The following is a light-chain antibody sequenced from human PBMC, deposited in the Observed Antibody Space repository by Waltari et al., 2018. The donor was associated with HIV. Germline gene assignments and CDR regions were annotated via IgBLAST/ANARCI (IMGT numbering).Light chain of an antibody. CDR1: SSNIGNKT. CDR2: SNN. Sequence: QSVLTQPPSASGTPGQRVTISCSGSSSNIGNKTVNWYQQLPGTAPKLLIYSNNQRPSGVPDRFSGSKSGTSASLAISGLQSEDEADYYCAAWDDSLNGFYVFGTGTKVTVL. J-gene: IGLJ1*01. V-gene: IGLV1-44*01. CDR3: AAWDDSLNGFYV.